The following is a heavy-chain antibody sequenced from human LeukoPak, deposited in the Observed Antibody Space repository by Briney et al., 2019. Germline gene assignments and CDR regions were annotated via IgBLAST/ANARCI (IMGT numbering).Heavy chain of an antibody. CDR2: IWYDGSNK. Sequence: GGSLRLSCAASGFTFSSYGIHWVRQAPGKGLEWVAVIWYDGSNKYYADSVKGRFTISRDNSKNTVYLQMNSLRADDTAVYYCARLGSSWSIDYWGQGTLVTVSS. V-gene: IGHV3-33*01. CDR1: GFTFSSYG. J-gene: IGHJ4*02. D-gene: IGHD6-13*01. CDR3: ARLGSSWSIDY.